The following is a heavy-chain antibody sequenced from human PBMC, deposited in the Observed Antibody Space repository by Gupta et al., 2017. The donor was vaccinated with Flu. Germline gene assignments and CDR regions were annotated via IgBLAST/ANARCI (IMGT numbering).Heavy chain of an antibody. J-gene: IGHJ5*02. CDR2: INPSGGST. CDR3: SRGSSGWSFHWFDP. V-gene: IGHV1-46*03. D-gene: IGHD6-19*01. Sequence: QVHLALSGADVKKPGASVKVSYQASGYTYTSCSMPWVRHDPGQVLAFRGLINPSGGSTSYAQKIQGRVTMTRDTSTSTVYMEHSSLRSEDTAVYYCSRGSSGWSFHWFDPWGQGTLVTVSS. CDR1: GYTYTSCS.